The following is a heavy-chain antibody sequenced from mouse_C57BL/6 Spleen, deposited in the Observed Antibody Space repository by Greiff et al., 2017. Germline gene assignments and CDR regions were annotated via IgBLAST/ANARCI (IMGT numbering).Heavy chain of an antibody. V-gene: IGHV1-82*01. J-gene: IGHJ3*01. CDR3: ARETVTSFAY. CDR2: IYPGDGDT. D-gene: IGHD2-2*01. CDR1: GYAFTSSW. Sequence: QVQLQQSGPELVKPGASVKISCKASGYAFTSSWMNWVKQRPGKGLEWIGRIYPGDGDTNYNGKFKGKATLTADKSSSTAYMQLSSLTSEDSAVYFCARETVTSFAYWGQGTLVTVSA.